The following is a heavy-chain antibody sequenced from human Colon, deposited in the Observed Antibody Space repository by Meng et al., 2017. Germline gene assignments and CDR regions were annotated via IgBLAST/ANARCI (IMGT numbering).Heavy chain of an antibody. D-gene: IGHD3-16*01. J-gene: IGHJ4*02. V-gene: IGHV4-34*01. Sequence: QGQLQQGCDGPLKPSEPLPPPSAVYGGSFSGYYWSWIRQPPGKGLEWIGEINHSGSTNYNPSLKSRVTISVDTSKNQFSLKLSSVTAADTAVYYCARSLGYYDYVWGSYPPGYWGQGTLVTVSS. CDR2: INHSGST. CDR3: ARSLGYYDYVWGSYPPGY. CDR1: GGSFSGYY.